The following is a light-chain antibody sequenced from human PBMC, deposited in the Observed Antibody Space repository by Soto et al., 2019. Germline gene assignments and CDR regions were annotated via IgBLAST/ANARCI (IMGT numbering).Light chain of an antibody. CDR1: QSINTW. V-gene: IGKV1-5*01. CDR3: QQYNSYSWT. Sequence: GDRVTITCRASQSINTWLAWYQQKPGKAPNLLIYDASSLESGVPQRFSGSGSGTEFTLTISSLQTDDFASYYCQQYNSYSWTFGQGTKVDIK. J-gene: IGKJ1*01. CDR2: DAS.